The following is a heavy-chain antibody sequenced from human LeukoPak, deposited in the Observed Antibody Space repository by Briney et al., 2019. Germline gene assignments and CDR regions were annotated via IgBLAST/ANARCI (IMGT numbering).Heavy chain of an antibody. CDR3: VTTAAGAFDY. V-gene: IGHV4-4*02. D-gene: IGHD6-13*01. Sequence: SETLSLTCAVSGGSISSSNWWSWVRQPPGKGLEWIGEIYHSGSTNYNPSLKSRVTISVDTSKNQFSLKLSSVTAADTAVYYCVTTAAGAFDYWGQGTLVTVSS. CDR1: GGSISSSNW. J-gene: IGHJ4*02. CDR2: IYHSGST.